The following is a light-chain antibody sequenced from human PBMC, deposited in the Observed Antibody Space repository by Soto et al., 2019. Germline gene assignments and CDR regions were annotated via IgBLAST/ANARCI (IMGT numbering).Light chain of an antibody. CDR1: TSNIGRTT. Sequence: QSVLTQPPSASGTPGQRVTISCSGSTSNIGRTTVNWYQQLPGTAPKLLIYIDNQRPSGVPERFSGSKSGTSASLAIAGLQSEDEAIYYCATWDASLNGPVFGGGTKVTVL. J-gene: IGLJ2*01. CDR2: IDN. CDR3: ATWDASLNGPV. V-gene: IGLV1-44*01.